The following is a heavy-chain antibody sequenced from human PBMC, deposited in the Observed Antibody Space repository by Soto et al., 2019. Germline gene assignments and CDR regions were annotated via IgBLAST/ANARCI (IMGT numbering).Heavy chain of an antibody. D-gene: IGHD2-2*02. CDR2: IYYSGST. Sequence: ETLSLTCTVSGGSISRSTYYWGWIRQPPGKGLEWIGSIYYSGSTYYRPSLKSRVTISVDTSKNQFSLKLSSVTAADTAVYYCARQVPAAIRLGWFDPWGQGTLVTV. J-gene: IGHJ5*02. CDR1: GGSISRSTYY. CDR3: ARQVPAAIRLGWFDP. V-gene: IGHV4-39*01.